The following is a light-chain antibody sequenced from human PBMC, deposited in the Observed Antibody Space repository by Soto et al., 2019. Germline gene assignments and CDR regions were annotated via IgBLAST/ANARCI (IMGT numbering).Light chain of an antibody. CDR2: AAS. V-gene: IGKV1-12*01. CDR3: QPANSFPLT. Sequence: DIQMTQSPSSVSASVGDRVTITCRTSQGIGSWLAGYQQKPGKAPKVLIYAASNLESGVPSRFSGSGYGSDFTLTISSLQPEDFATYYCQPANSFPLTFGGGTKVEIK. CDR1: QGIGSW. J-gene: IGKJ4*01.